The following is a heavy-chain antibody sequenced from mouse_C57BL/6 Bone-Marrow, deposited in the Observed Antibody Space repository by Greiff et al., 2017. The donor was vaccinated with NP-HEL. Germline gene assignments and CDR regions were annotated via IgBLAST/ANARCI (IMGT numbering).Heavy chain of an antibody. V-gene: IGHV5-16*01. CDR2: INYDGSST. CDR3: ARDYGSGVWYFDV. J-gene: IGHJ1*03. D-gene: IGHD1-1*01. CDR1: GFTFSDYY. Sequence: RVESEGGLVQPGSSMKLSCTASGFTFSDYYMAWVRQVPEKGLEWVANINYDGSSTYYLDSLKSRFIISRDNAKNILYLQMSSLKSEDTATYYCARDYGSGVWYFDVWGTGTTVTVSS.